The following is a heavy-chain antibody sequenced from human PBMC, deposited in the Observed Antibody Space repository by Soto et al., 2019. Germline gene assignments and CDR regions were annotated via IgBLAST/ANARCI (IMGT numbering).Heavy chain of an antibody. V-gene: IGHV1-69*02. Sequence: SVKVSCKASGGTLSSNTISWVRQAHGQGLEWMGRIIPILGIANYAQKFQGRVTITADKSTSTAYMELSSLRSEDTAVYYCAIVSDYGDNYYYYYGMDVWGQGTTVTVSS. CDR3: AIVSDYGDNYYYYYGMDV. CDR1: GGTLSSNT. CDR2: IIPILGIA. D-gene: IGHD4-17*01. J-gene: IGHJ6*02.